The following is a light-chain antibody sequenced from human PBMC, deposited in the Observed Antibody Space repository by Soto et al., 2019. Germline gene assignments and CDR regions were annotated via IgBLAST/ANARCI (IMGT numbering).Light chain of an antibody. CDR2: AAS. V-gene: IGKV1-39*01. CDR3: QESYTAPFT. Sequence: DIQMTQSPSSLSASVGDRVTITCRASQSISTFLTWYQQKPGKAPKFLIYAASNLQSGVPSRFSGSGSGTDFTLTISSLQPEDFATYICQESYTAPFTFGPGTTVDI. CDR1: QSISTF. J-gene: IGKJ3*01.